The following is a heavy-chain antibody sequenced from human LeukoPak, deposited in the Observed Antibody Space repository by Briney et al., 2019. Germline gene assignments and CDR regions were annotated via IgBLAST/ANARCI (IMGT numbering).Heavy chain of an antibody. V-gene: IGHV4-39*07. CDR1: GGSISSSSYY. Sequence: SETLSLTCTVSGGSISSSSYYWGWIRQPPGKGLEWIGSIYYSGSTNYNPSLKSRVTISVDTSKNQFSLKLSSVTAADTAVYYCARGRPFSTHYDFWSGYQSGFDYWGQGTLVTVSS. CDR3: ARGRPFSTHYDFWSGYQSGFDY. CDR2: IYYSGST. D-gene: IGHD3-3*01. J-gene: IGHJ4*02.